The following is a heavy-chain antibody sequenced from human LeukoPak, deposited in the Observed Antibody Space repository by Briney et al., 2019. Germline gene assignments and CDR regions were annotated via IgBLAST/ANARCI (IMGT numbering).Heavy chain of an antibody. CDR3: AKVRWGGVVTASAFDY. CDR1: GFTLRSYG. J-gene: IGHJ4*02. CDR2: ISYDGSNK. Sequence: GGSLRLSCAASGFTLRSYGMNWVRQAPGKGLEWVAVISYDGSNKYYADSMKGRFTISRDNSKNTLYLQMNSLRAEDTAVYYCAKVRWGGVVTASAFDYWGQGTLVTVSS. D-gene: IGHD2-21*02. V-gene: IGHV3-30*18.